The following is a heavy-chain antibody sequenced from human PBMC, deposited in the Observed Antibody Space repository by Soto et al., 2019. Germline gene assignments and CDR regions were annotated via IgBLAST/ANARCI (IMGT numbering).Heavy chain of an antibody. CDR2: ISSSSSYI. V-gene: IGHV3-21*01. CDR3: ARSSLGILRFLEWSFDY. CDR1: GFSFSTYT. D-gene: IGHD3-3*01. Sequence: EVQLVESGGGLVKPGGSLRLSCAASGFSFSTYTMSWVRQAPGKGLGWVSSISSSSSYIYYSASMKGRFTISRDNAKNSLFLQMNSLRLEYTAVYYCARSSLGILRFLEWSFDYWGQGTLVTVSS. J-gene: IGHJ4*02.